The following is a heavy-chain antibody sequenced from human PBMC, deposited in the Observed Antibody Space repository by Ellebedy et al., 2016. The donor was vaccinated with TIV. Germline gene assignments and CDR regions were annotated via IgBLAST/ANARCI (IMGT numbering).Heavy chain of an antibody. V-gene: IGHV3-30-3*01. CDR3: AKDLYYYYYMDV. Sequence: GGSLRLXXAASGFTFSSYAMHWVRQAPGKGLEWVAVISYDGSNKYYADSVKGRFTISRDNSKNTLYLQMNSLRAEDTAVYYCAKDLYYYYYMDVWGKGTTVTVSS. CDR1: GFTFSSYA. J-gene: IGHJ6*03. CDR2: ISYDGSNK.